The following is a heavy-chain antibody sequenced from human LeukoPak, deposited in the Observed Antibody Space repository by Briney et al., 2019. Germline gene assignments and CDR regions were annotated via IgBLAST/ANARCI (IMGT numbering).Heavy chain of an antibody. CDR3: AGVLRFFDY. CDR2: ISSSGSTI. V-gene: IGHV3-48*03. Sequence: GGSLRLSCAASGFTFSSYEMNWVRQAPGKGLEWVSYISSSGSTIYFADSVKGRFTISRDNAKNSLYLQMNSLRAEDTAVYYCAGVLRFFDYWGQGTLVSVSS. CDR1: GFTFSSYE. J-gene: IGHJ4*02. D-gene: IGHD3-3*01.